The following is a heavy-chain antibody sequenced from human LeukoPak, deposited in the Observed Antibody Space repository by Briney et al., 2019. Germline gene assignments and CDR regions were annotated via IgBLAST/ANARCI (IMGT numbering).Heavy chain of an antibody. CDR1: EFTFW. Sequence: GGSLRLSCAASEFTFWMHWVRQAPGKGLVWVSQINGDGSSTSYADSVKGRFTISRDNAKNTLYLQMNSLRAEDTAVYYCAKMGYSYGTSRWDYWGQGTLVTVSS. V-gene: IGHV3-74*01. CDR3: AKMGYSYGTSRWDY. CDR2: INGDGSST. J-gene: IGHJ4*02. D-gene: IGHD5-18*01.